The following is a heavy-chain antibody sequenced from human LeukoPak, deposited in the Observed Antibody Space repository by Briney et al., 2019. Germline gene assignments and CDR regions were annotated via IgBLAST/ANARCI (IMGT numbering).Heavy chain of an antibody. Sequence: GGSLRLSCAASGFIFDDYGMSWVRQAPGKGLEWVSGINWNGGSTGYADSVKGRFSISRDNAKNSLYLQMNSLRAEDTAVYYCARDFHDYVWGSFVPLDYWGQGTLVTVSS. CDR2: INWNGGST. J-gene: IGHJ4*02. CDR3: ARDFHDYVWGSFVPLDY. V-gene: IGHV3-20*04. CDR1: GFIFDDYG. D-gene: IGHD3-16*01.